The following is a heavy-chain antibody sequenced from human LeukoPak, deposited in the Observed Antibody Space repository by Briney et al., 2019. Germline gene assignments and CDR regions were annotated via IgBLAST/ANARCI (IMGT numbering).Heavy chain of an antibody. V-gene: IGHV3-48*03. J-gene: IGHJ4*02. Sequence: GRSLRLSCAASGFTFSSYEMNWVRQAPGKGLEWVSYISSSGSTIYYADSVKGRFTISRDNAKNSLYLQMNSLRAEDTAVYYCARRYTQFDYWGQGTLVTVSS. CDR1: GFTFSSYE. D-gene: IGHD1-1*01. CDR2: ISSSGSTI. CDR3: ARRYTQFDY.